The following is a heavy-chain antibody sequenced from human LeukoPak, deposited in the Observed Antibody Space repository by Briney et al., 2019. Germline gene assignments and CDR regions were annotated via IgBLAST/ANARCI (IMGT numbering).Heavy chain of an antibody. D-gene: IGHD5-24*01. CDR2: LNPNSGDT. J-gene: IGHJ4*02. CDR3: ARGRNIEMTTMSGGSDY. CDR1: GYTFTDCY. Sequence: GASVKVSCKASGYTFTDCYMHWVRQAPGQGLEWMGWLNPNSGDTNYAQKFQGRVGMTRDSSISTAYMDLSDLRSDDTAVYSCARGRNIEMTTMSGGSDYWGQGTLVTVSS. V-gene: IGHV1-2*02.